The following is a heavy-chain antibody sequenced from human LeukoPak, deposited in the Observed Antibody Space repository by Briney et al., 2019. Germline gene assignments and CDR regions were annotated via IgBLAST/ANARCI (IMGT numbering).Heavy chain of an antibody. Sequence: PSETLSLPCAVYVGSFSGYYWSWIPHPPGKGLEWLGEINHSGSTNYNPSLKSRVTISVDTSKNQFSLKRSSVTAADTAVYYCGRGHGGGNAFDIWGQGTMVTVSS. CDR1: VGSFSGYY. D-gene: IGHD3-10*01. V-gene: IGHV4-34*01. J-gene: IGHJ3*02. CDR3: GRGHGGGNAFDI. CDR2: INHSGST.